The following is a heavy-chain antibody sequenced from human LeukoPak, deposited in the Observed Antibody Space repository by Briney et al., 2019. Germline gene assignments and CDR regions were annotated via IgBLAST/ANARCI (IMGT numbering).Heavy chain of an antibody. Sequence: TSETLSLTCTVSGGSISSSSYYWGWIRQPPGKGLEWIGSMYYSGSAYYNPSLKSRVTISVDTSKNQFSLKLSSVTAADTAVYYCARQFGYGDYWGQGTLVTVSS. D-gene: IGHD5-12*01. V-gene: IGHV4-39*01. CDR2: MYYSGSA. J-gene: IGHJ4*02. CDR3: ARQFGYGDY. CDR1: GGSISSSSYY.